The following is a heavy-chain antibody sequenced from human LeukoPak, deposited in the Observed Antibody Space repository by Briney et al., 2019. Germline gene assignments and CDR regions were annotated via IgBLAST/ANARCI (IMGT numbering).Heavy chain of an antibody. Sequence: GGSLRLSCAASGFTFSSYWMHWARQAPGKGLVWVSRINSDGSSTSYADSVKGRFTISRDNAKNTLYLQMNSLRAEDTAVYYCARGMEWELAGYWGQGTLVTVSS. D-gene: IGHD1-26*01. V-gene: IGHV3-74*01. CDR1: GFTFSSYW. CDR3: ARGMEWELAGY. J-gene: IGHJ4*02. CDR2: INSDGSST.